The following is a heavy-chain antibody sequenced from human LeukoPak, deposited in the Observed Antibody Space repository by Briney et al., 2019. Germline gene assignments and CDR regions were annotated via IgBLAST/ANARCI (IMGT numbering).Heavy chain of an antibody. V-gene: IGHV4-34*01. J-gene: IGHJ4*02. CDR2: INHSGST. CDR3: ARDPTTVTTFFDS. Sequence: PSETLSLTCAVYGGSFSGYYWSWIRQPPGKGLEWIGEINHSGSTNYNPSLKSRVTISVDTSKNQFSLKLSSVTAADSAVYYCARDPTTVTTFFDSWGQGTLATVSS. D-gene: IGHD4-17*01. CDR1: GGSFSGYY.